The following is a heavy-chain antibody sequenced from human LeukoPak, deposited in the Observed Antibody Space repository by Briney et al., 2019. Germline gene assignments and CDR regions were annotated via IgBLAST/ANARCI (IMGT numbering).Heavy chain of an antibody. Sequence: ASVTVSCKASGYTFTSYFIHWVRQAPGQGLEWMGTINPGSGSTSYTQKFRDRVTMTRDKSTSTVNMELSSLRSEDTAVYYCVRDLGYYDSSGYPTHFDYWGQGTLVTVSS. CDR3: VRDLGYYDSSGYPTHFDY. CDR2: INPGSGST. J-gene: IGHJ4*02. D-gene: IGHD3-22*01. V-gene: IGHV1-46*01. CDR1: GYTFTSYF.